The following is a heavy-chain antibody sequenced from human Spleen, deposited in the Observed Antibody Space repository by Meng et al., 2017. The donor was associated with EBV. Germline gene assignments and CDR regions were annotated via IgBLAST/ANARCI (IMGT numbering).Heavy chain of an antibody. D-gene: IGHD3-16*01. V-gene: IGHV4-4*02. Sequence: LHESGPGSGKPSSSMTLARAVSSGAMTCCNCGTCVRQHPVKGLELIGESFHSQDTNYNPTLNRRVTMSVDKSKSQFSLNLRSVTAADTAVYYCAILWAPVDYWGQGALVTVSS. J-gene: IGHJ4*02. CDR1: SGAMTCCNC. CDR2: SFHSQDT. CDR3: AILWAPVDY.